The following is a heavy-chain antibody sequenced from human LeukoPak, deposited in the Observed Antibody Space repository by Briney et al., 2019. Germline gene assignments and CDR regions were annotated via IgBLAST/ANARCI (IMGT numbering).Heavy chain of an antibody. CDR1: GFTFTSYA. D-gene: IGHD5-12*01. CDR2: INAGNGNT. CDR3: ARDLRGGYEIEP. Sequence: GGSLRLSCSASGFTFTSYAMHWVRQAPGQRLEWMGWINAGNGNTKYSQKFQGRVTITRDTSASTAYMELSSLRSEDTAVYYCARDLRGGYEIEPWGQGTLVTVSS. V-gene: IGHV1-3*01. J-gene: IGHJ5*02.